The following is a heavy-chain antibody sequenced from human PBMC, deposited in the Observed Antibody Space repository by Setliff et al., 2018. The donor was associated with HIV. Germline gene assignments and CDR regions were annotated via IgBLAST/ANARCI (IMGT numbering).Heavy chain of an antibody. V-gene: IGHV4-34*01. CDR2: INHRGTT. J-gene: IGHJ6*03. Sequence: SETLSLTCGVSGASFSGNCWVWLRQSPGKGLEWIGQINHRGTTNYNASLQSRLAISMDVSKNQFSLRLNSVTAADTSKYFGARGVILLRAVVAQSVYCYMDVWGTGTTVTSP. CDR3: ARGVILLRAVVAQSVYCYMDV. CDR1: GASFSGNC. D-gene: IGHD3-10*01.